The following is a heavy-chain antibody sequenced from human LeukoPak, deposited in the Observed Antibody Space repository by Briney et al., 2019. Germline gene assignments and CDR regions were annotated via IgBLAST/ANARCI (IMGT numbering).Heavy chain of an antibody. CDR3: ARAPIDSENSAYYSGFDY. CDR2: MNPNSGRI. J-gene: IGHJ4*02. CDR1: GYTFTNYD. V-gene: IGHV1-8*01. Sequence: ASVKVSCKASGYTFTNYDIIWVRQATGQGLEWMGWMNPNSGRIDYAQKFQGRITVTRDTSISTAYMELSSLRSEDTAVYYCARAPIDSENSAYYSGFDYWGQGTLVTVSS. D-gene: IGHD3-22*01.